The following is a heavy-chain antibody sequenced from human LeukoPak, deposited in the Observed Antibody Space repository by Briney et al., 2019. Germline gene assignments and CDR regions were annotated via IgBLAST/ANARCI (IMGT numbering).Heavy chain of an antibody. CDR3: ASRYYYDSSGGNWFDP. J-gene: IGHJ5*02. CDR2: INHSGST. D-gene: IGHD3-22*01. V-gene: IGHV4-34*01. CDR1: GGSFSGYY. Sequence: PSETLSLTCDVYGGSFSGYYWSWIRQPPGKGLEWIGEINHSGSTNYNPSLKSRVTISVDTSKNQFSLKLSSVTAADTAVYYCASRYYYDSSGGNWFDPWGQGTLVTVSS.